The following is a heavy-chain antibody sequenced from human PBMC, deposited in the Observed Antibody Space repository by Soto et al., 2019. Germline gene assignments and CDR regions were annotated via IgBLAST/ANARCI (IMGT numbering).Heavy chain of an antibody. D-gene: IGHD5-18*01. Sequence: QVQLQESGPGLVRPSETLSLTCTVSGGSIRNYYWAWIRQSAGKGLEWIGRIYPSGRTHYNPSLTCRVTMSIDTSKNQFSLRLTSVTAADTATYYCARDYDVNTALDYWYFDLWGRGTLVTFSS. CDR2: IYPSGRT. CDR1: GGSIRNYY. J-gene: IGHJ2*01. V-gene: IGHV4-4*07. CDR3: ARDYDVNTALDYWYFDL.